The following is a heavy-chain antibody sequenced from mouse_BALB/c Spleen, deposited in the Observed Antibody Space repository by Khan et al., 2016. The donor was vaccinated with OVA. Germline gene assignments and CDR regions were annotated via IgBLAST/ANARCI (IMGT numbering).Heavy chain of an antibody. Sequence: QMQLVQSGPELKKPGETVKISCKASGYTFKNHGMNWVKQAPGKVLKWMGWINTYTGEPTYVEDFKGRFAFSLETSASTAYLQINNLKNEDTATYFCARPPFFSYVMVYWGQGTSVTVSS. V-gene: IGHV9-3-1*01. CDR2: INTYTGEP. J-gene: IGHJ4*01. CDR1: GYTFKNHG. CDR3: ARPPFFSYVMVY.